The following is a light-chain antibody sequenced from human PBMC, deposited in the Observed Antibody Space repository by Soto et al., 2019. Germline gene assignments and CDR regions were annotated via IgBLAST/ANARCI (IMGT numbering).Light chain of an antibody. J-gene: IGKJ2*01. V-gene: IGKV1-5*01. CDR3: QQYNSYSL. Sequence: DIQMTQSPSTLSASVGDRVTITCRASQSISSWLAWYQQKPGKAPKLLIYDASSLESGAPSRFSGSGSGTEFTFTSSSLQPDDVETYYCQQYNSYSLFGQVNKLEIK. CDR1: QSISSW. CDR2: DAS.